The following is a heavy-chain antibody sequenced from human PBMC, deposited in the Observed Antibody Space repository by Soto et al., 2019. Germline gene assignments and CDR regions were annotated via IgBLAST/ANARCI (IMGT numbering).Heavy chain of an antibody. CDR2: IYYSGST. V-gene: IGHV4-59*01. CDR1: GGPISRYY. D-gene: IGHD6-13*01. CDR3: ARIAAAGTNIDY. Sequence: SETLALTCTVSGGPISRYYWSWIRQPPGKGLEWIGYIYYSGSTNYNPSLKSRVTISVDTSKNQFSLKLSSVTAADTAVYYCARIAAAGTNIDYWGQGTLVTVSS. J-gene: IGHJ4*02.